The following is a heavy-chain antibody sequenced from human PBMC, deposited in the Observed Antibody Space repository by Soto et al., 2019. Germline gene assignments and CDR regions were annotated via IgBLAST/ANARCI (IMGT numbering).Heavy chain of an antibody. CDR3: ARDPGPFDN. J-gene: IGHJ4*02. V-gene: IGHV3-7*01. CDR1: GFTFSTSW. Sequence: GGSLRLSCAASGFTFSTSWMSWVRQAPGKGLEWVANINQDGSDRNYVDSVKGRFTISRDNAKNSLYLQMNSLRVEDTAVYYCARDPGPFDNWGQGT. CDR2: INQDGSDR.